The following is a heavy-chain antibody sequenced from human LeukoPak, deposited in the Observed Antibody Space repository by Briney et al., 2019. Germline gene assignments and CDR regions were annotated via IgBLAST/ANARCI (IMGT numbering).Heavy chain of an antibody. V-gene: IGHV1-18*01. CDR2: ISAYNGHT. CDR1: GYTFSNSG. CDR3: VRDKDLGAVAGTFDY. D-gene: IGHD6-19*01. Sequence: GASLKLSCKASGYTFSNSGVTWVRQAPGQGLEWMGWISAYNGHTKYAQKFQGRVTMTTDTSTSTAYMELTSLTSDDTAVYYCVRDKDLGAVAGTFDYWGQGTLVTVSS. J-gene: IGHJ4*02.